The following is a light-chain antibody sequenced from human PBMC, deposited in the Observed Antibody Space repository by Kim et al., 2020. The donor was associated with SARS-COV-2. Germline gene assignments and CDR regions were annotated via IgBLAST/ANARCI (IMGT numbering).Light chain of an antibody. CDR1: QSISNW. V-gene: IGKV1-5*03. Sequence: SVGDRVTITCRASQSISNWLAWYQQKPGKAPKLLIYKASSLESGVPSRFSGSGAGTEFTLTISSLQPDDFATYHCQQYNSYSLITFGQGTRLEIK. J-gene: IGKJ5*01. CDR2: KAS. CDR3: QQYNSYSLIT.